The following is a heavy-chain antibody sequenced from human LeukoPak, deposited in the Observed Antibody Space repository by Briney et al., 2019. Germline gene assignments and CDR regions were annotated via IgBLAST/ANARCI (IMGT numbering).Heavy chain of an antibody. Sequence: PGGSLRLSCAASGFTFSTYAIHWVRQAPGKGLEWVAVIWYDGSNKYYADSVKGRFTISRDNSKNTLYLQMNSLRAEDTAVYYCARGPVGSGWYNWFDPWGQGTLVTVSS. D-gene: IGHD6-19*01. CDR1: GFTFSTYA. J-gene: IGHJ5*02. V-gene: IGHV3-33*08. CDR3: ARGPVGSGWYNWFDP. CDR2: IWYDGSNK.